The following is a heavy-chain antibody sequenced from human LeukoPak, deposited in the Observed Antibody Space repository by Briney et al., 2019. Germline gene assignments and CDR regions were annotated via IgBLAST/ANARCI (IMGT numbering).Heavy chain of an antibody. CDR1: GFTFDDYG. Sequence: GGSLRLSCAASGFTFDDYGMSWVRQAPGKGLEWVSGISWNGGSTGYADSVKGRFTISRDNAKNSLYLQMNRLRAEDTALYYCARSGVGYCTNGVCFVDYWGQGTLVTVSS. D-gene: IGHD2-8*01. CDR3: ARSGVGYCTNGVCFVDY. J-gene: IGHJ4*02. CDR2: ISWNGGST. V-gene: IGHV3-20*04.